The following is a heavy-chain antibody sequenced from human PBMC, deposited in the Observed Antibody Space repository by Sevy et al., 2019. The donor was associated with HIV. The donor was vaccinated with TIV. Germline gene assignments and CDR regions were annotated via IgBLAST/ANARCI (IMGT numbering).Heavy chain of an antibody. Sequence: ASVKVSCKTSGGTFSSYAISWVRQAPGQGLEWMGGIIPIFGTANDAQKFQGRVTITADESTSTAYMDLSSLRSEDTAVYYCARGSGSKTWFDPWRQGTLVTVSS. V-gene: IGHV1-69*13. J-gene: IGHJ5*02. CDR1: GGTFSSYA. D-gene: IGHD5-12*01. CDR3: ARGSGSKTWFDP. CDR2: IIPIFGTA.